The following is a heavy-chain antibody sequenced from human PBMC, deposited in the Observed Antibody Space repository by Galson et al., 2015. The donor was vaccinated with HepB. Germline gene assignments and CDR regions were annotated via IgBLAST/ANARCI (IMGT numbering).Heavy chain of an antibody. CDR2: ISSSGTTM. D-gene: IGHD3-3*01. CDR1: GFTFRDYF. V-gene: IGHV3-11*01. Sequence: SLRLSCAASGFTFRDYFMNWIRQSPGKGLEWVSKISSSGTTMYYADSVTGRFTISRDNAKNSLYLQMSSLRDDDTAVYYCARIQKVDYDFWSGSRDAFYIWGQGTMVTVSS. J-gene: IGHJ3*02. CDR3: ARIQKVDYDFWSGSRDAFYI.